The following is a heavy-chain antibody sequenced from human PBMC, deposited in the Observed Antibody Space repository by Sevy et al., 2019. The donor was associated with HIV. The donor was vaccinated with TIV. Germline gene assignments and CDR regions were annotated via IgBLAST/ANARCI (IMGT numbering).Heavy chain of an antibody. Sequence: GESLKISCKGSGYSFTSYWISWVRQMPGKGLEWMGRIDPSDSYTNYSPSFQGHVTISADKSISTAYLQCSSLKASDTAMYYCARQERYYYDSSGYPPLHAFDIWGQGTMVTVSS. CDR3: ARQERYYYDSSGYPPLHAFDI. V-gene: IGHV5-10-1*01. J-gene: IGHJ3*02. CDR1: GYSFTSYW. CDR2: IDPSDSYT. D-gene: IGHD3-22*01.